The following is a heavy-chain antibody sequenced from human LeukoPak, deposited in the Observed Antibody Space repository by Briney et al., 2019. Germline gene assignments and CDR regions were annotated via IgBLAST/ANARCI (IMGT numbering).Heavy chain of an antibody. CDR3: ASSRYDSSGYYGIIAY. CDR2: ITRSSNYI. CDR1: GFTFSSYA. J-gene: IGHJ4*02. Sequence: GGSLRLSCAASGFTFSSYAMSWVRQAPGKGLEWVSSITRSSNYIYYADSVKGRFTISRDNAKNSLYLQMNSLRAEDTAVYYCASSRYDSSGYYGIIAYWGQGTLVTVSS. V-gene: IGHV3-21*01. D-gene: IGHD3-22*01.